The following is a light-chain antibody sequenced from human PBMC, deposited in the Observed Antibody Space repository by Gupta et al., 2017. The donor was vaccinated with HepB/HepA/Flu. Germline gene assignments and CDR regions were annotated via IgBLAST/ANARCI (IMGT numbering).Light chain of an antibody. CDR1: QSISSY. CDR3: QQRDSSPYT. V-gene: IGKV1-39*01. CDR2: TTS. J-gene: IGKJ2*01. Sequence: DIQMTQSPSALSASVGDRVTITCRASQSISSYLNWYQPKPGKAPNLLIYTTSSLRSGVPSRFSGSGSGTDFTLTISRLQPEDFATYSCQQRDSSPYTFGQGTKMQIK.